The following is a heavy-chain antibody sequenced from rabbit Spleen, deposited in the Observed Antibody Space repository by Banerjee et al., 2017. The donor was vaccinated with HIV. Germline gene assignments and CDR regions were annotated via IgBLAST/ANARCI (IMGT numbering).Heavy chain of an antibody. V-gene: IGHV1S7*01. CDR3: AREGSGQVFFNL. Sequence: QLVESGGGLVKPGASLTLTCTASGFSFSSYYMSWVRQAPGKGLEWIGYIDPVFGITYYASWVNGRFSISRENTQNTVSLQMNSLTAADTATYFCAREGSGQVFFNLWGQGTLVTVS. J-gene: IGHJ4*01. CDR2: IDPVFGIT. CDR1: GFSFSSYY. D-gene: IGHD4-1*01.